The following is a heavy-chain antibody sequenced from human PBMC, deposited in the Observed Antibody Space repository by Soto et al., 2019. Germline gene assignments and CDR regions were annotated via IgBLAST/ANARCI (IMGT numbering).Heavy chain of an antibody. CDR1: GYTFTNNA. CDR3: ARDILFENWFAP. Sequence: GASVKVSCKASGYTFTNNAMHWVRQAPAQRLEWMGWINTATGNTKYSRKLLGRISLTRDTSATTVYMELSRLTSTDTAVYYCARDILFENWFAPWGQGTLVTVSS. J-gene: IGHJ5*02. V-gene: IGHV1-3*04. CDR2: INTATGNT.